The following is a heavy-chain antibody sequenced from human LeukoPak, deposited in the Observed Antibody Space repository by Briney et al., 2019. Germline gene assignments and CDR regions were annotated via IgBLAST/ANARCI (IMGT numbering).Heavy chain of an antibody. V-gene: IGHV3-74*01. CDR1: GFTFSSYW. D-gene: IGHD5-18*01. CDR2: INSDGSST. CDR3: ARAIGYSYWIDY. Sequence: GGSLRLSCAASGFTFSSYWMHWVRQAPGKGLVWVSRINSDGSSTSYADSVKGRFTISRDNAKNTLYLQMNSLRAEDTAVYYCARAIGYSYWIDYWGLGTLVTVSS. J-gene: IGHJ4*02.